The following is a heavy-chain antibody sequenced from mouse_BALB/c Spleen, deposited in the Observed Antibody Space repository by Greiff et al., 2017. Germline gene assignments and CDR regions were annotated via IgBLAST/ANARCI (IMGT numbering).Heavy chain of an antibody. Sequence: VKLQESVAELAKPGASVKMSCKASGYTFTSYWMHWVKQRPGQGLEWIGYINPSTGYTEYNQKFKDKATLTADKSSSTAYMQLSSLTSEDSAVYYCARGDGYPDFDYWGQGTTLTVSS. J-gene: IGHJ2*01. D-gene: IGHD2-3*01. CDR2: INPSTGYT. V-gene: IGHV1-7*01. CDR1: GYTFTSYW. CDR3: ARGDGYPDFDY.